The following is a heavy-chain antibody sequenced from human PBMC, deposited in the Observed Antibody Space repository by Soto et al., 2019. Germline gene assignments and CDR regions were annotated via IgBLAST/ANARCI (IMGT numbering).Heavy chain of an antibody. V-gene: IGHV1-69*13. CDR3: ATKYSSGWRDY. D-gene: IGHD6-19*01. Sequence: GASVKVSCKASGGTFSSYAISWVRQAPGQGLEWMGGIIPIFGTANYAQKFQGRVTITADESASTAYMELSSLRSEDTAVYYCATKYSSGWRDYWGQGTLVTVSS. CDR2: IIPIFGTA. CDR1: GGTFSSYA. J-gene: IGHJ4*02.